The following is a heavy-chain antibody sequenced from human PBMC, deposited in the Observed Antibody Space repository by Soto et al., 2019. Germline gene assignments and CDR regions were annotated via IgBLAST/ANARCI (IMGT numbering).Heavy chain of an antibody. D-gene: IGHD2-15*01. CDR2: VTTDGSGT. V-gene: IGHV3-74*01. CDR1: GFSFSDLW. CDR3: ARDKCGGTCYVDY. J-gene: IGHJ4*02. Sequence: GGSLRLSCAASGFSFSDLWMHWVRQAPGKGLVWVSRVTTDGSGTAYADSVKGRFTISRDNAKNTLYLQMNGLRTEDTAVYYCARDKCGGTCYVDYWGQGTLVTVSS.